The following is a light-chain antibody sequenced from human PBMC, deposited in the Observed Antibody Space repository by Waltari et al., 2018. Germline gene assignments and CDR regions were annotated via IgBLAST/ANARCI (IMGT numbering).Light chain of an antibody. V-gene: IGKV4-1*01. CDR3: QQYFSSPPT. CDR1: QNILYSSNNKNY. CDR2: WSS. Sequence: SSQNILYSSNNKNYLAWYQQKPGQPPKLLIYWSSTRESGVPDRCSGSGSGTDFTLTISSLQAEDVAIYYCQQYFSSPPTFGQGTELEIK. J-gene: IGKJ2*01.